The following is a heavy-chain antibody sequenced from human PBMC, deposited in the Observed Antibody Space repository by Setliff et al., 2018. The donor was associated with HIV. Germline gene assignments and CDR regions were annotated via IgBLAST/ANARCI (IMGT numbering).Heavy chain of an antibody. V-gene: IGHV4-59*11. CDR1: GGSMNIHY. J-gene: IGHJ5*02. D-gene: IGHD3-3*01. Sequence: SETLSLTCTVPGGSMNIHYWSWIRQPPGKGLEWIGSIYYSGSTNYNPSLKSRVTISVDTSKNQFSLKLSSVTAADTAVYYCAREEDYNFWSGYDWFDPWGQGTLVTVSS. CDR3: AREEDYNFWSGYDWFDP. CDR2: IYYSGST.